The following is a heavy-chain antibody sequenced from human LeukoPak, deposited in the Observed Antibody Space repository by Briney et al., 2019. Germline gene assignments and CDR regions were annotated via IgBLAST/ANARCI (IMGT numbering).Heavy chain of an antibody. D-gene: IGHD2-8*01. V-gene: IGHV3-48*03. Sequence: GSLRFSCAASGFTFSSYEMNWVRQAPGKGLEWVSYISSSGSTIYYADSVKGRFTISRDNTKNSLYLQMNSLRAEDTAVYYCARGLLAGEMVYAIPGRGAAAGNIDYWGQGTLVTVSS. CDR1: GFTFSSYE. CDR2: ISSSGSTI. J-gene: IGHJ4*02. CDR3: ARGLLAGEMVYAIPGRGAAAGNIDY.